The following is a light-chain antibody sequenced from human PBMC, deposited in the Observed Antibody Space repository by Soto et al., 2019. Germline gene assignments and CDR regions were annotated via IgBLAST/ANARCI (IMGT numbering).Light chain of an antibody. Sequence: DIVMTHSPDSLAVSLGERAPINXXSIQXVFFTGNNKNYLAWYQKKAGQPPKXXISWASTRQSGVPDRFSGSGSGTDFTLTISSLQAEDVAAYYCQQHYSVPLTFGGGTKVDIK. CDR2: WAS. CDR3: QQHYSVPLT. J-gene: IGKJ4*01. CDR1: QXVFFTGNNKNY. V-gene: IGKV4-1*01.